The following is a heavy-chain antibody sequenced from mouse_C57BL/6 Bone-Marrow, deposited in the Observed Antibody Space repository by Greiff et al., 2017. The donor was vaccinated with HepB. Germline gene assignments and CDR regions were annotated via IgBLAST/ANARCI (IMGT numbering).Heavy chain of an antibody. Sequence: EVKVEESGGGLVQPGGSMKLSCVASGFTFSNYWMNWVRQSPEKGLEWVAQIRLKSDNYATHYAESVKGRFTISRDDSKSSVYLQMNNLRAEDTGIYYCTIYYSNYSWYFDVWGTGTTVTVSS. CDR3: TIYYSNYSWYFDV. V-gene: IGHV6-3*01. CDR2: IRLKSDNYAT. J-gene: IGHJ1*03. D-gene: IGHD2-5*01. CDR1: GFTFSNYW.